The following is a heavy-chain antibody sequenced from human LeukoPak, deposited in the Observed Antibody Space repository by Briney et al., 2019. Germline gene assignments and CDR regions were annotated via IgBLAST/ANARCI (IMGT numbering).Heavy chain of an antibody. CDR1: GFTFSRCA. CDR3: AKLGGSLYYYYYMDV. CDR2: ISGSGGST. V-gene: IGHV3-23*01. Sequence: GGSLRLSCAASGFTFSRCAMSWVRQAPGKGLEWVSAISGSGGSTYYADSVKGRFTISRDNSKNTLYLQMNSLRAEDTAVYYCAKLGGSLYYYYYMDVWGKGTTVTVSS. J-gene: IGHJ6*03. D-gene: IGHD2-15*01.